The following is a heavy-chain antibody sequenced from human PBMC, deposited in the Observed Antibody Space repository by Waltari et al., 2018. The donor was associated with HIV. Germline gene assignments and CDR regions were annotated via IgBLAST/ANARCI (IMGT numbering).Heavy chain of an antibody. V-gene: IGHV3-7*01. CDR3: ARTYYYDSSGYYTALEYYFDY. CDR2: IKQDGSEK. D-gene: IGHD3-22*01. CDR1: GFTFSRYW. J-gene: IGHJ4*02. Sequence: EVQLVESGGGLVQPGRSLSLSCAASGFTFSRYWLSWVRQAPRMGLEWVANIKQDGSEKYYEDSVKGRFTISRDNAKNSLYLQMNSLRAEDTAVYYCARTYYYDSSGYYTALEYYFDYWGQGTLVTVSS.